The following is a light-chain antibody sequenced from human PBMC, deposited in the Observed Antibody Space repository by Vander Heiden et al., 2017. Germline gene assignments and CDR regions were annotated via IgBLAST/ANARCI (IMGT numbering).Light chain of an antibody. CDR1: QSVLYNSNNKNY. J-gene: IGKJ2*01. CDR3: QQYWSPPYT. V-gene: IGKV4-1*01. CDR2: WAS. Sequence: DIVLTHSPHSLAVSLGERATINSKSSQSVLYNSNNKNYLTWYQQKPGQPPKLLIYWASTRESGVPDRFSGSGSGTDFTLTISSLQAEDVAIYYCQQYWSPPYTFGQGTKLEIK.